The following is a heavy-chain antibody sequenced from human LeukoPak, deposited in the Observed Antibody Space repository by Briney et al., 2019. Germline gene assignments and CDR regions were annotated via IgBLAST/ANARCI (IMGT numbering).Heavy chain of an antibody. J-gene: IGHJ4*02. CDR1: GFTFSNAW. CDR3: TTIRCSSTSCYSGYFDY. V-gene: IGHV3-15*01. Sequence: GSLRLSCAASGFTFSNAWMSWVRQAPGKGLEWVGRIKSKTDGGTTDYVAPVKGRFTISRDDSKNTLYLQMNSLKTEDTAVYYCTTIRCSSTSCYSGYFDYWGQGTLVTVSS. D-gene: IGHD2-2*01. CDR2: IKSKTDGGTT.